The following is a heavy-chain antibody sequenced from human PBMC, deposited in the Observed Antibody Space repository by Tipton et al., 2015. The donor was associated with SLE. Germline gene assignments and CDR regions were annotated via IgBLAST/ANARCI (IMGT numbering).Heavy chain of an antibody. J-gene: IGHJ4*02. D-gene: IGHD2-21*01. V-gene: IGHV4/OR15-8*02. CDR1: GGSISSGNW. CDR3: ARVSSSTRYSFPFDF. Sequence: TLSLTCDVSGGSISSGNWWTWVRQPPGKGLEWIGEIYHSGNVNYKASLRSRVTLSIDKFRNQFSMMLTSVTAADTAVDYCARVSSSTRYSFPFDFWGQGVLVTVSA. CDR2: IYHSGNV.